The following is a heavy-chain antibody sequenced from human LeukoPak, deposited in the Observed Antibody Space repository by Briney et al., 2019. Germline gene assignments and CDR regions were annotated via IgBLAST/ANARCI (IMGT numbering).Heavy chain of an antibody. CDR2: INHSGST. J-gene: IGHJ4*02. CDR1: GVSFSGYY. D-gene: IGHD1-26*01. Sequence: SETLSLTCAVYGVSFSGYYWSWIRQPPGKGLEWIGEINHSGSTNYNPSLKSRVTISVDTSKNQFSLKLSSVTAADTAVYYCVRSKGGSHDYWGQGTLVTVSS. V-gene: IGHV4-34*01. CDR3: VRSKGGSHDY.